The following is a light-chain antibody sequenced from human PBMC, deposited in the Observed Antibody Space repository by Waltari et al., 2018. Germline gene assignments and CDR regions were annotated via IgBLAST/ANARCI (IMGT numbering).Light chain of an antibody. V-gene: IGKV4-1*01. CDR3: QQYFKSPPT. Sequence: DIVMTQSPDSLAVSLGERATISRKSSQNFLFASNNKNYLSWYQHKPLQPSKLLFFCASTREAVVPDRCSASGSATDFTLTINNLQAEDVAVYSCQQYFKSPPTFGQGTRVEIK. CDR1: QNFLFASNNKNY. CDR2: CAS. J-gene: IGKJ1*01.